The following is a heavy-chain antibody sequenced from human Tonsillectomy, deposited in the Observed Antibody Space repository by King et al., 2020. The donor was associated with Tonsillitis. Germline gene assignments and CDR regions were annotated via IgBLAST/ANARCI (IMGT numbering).Heavy chain of an antibody. V-gene: IGHV3-30*03. D-gene: IGHD3-10*01. CDR2: ISYDVNGE. CDR1: GFTFSNYG. Sequence: QVQLVESGGGVVQPGTSLRLSCAASGFTFSNYGMHWIRQAPGKGLEWLAVISYDVNGEHYADSVKGRFTISRDNSKSTLYLEMDSLRLEDTALYYCARSRPGSGWYGGDYWGQGTLVTVSS. CDR3: ARSRPGSGWYGGDY. J-gene: IGHJ4*02.